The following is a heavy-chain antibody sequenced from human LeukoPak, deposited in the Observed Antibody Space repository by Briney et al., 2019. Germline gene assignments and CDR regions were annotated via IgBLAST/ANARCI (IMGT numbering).Heavy chain of an antibody. J-gene: IGHJ3*02. D-gene: IGHD3-3*01. CDR3: TRETLEGYDAFDI. CDR2: ISSSSSYI. V-gene: IGHV3-21*01. Sequence: GGSLRLSCAASGFTFSSYSMNWVRQAPGKGLEWVSSISSSSSYIYYADSVKGRFTIFRDNAKNSLYLQMNSLRAEDTAVYYCTRETLEGYDAFDIRGQGTMVTVSS. CDR1: GFTFSSYS.